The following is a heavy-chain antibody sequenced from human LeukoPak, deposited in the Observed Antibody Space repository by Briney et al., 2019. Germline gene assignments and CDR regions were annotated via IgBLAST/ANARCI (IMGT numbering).Heavy chain of an antibody. CDR2: IIPILGIA. CDR1: GGTFSSYA. CDR3: ARDGGRDIVVVVAATSPFDY. D-gene: IGHD2-15*01. J-gene: IGHJ4*02. Sequence: SVKVSCKASGGTFSSYAISWVRQAPGQGLEWMGRIIPILGIANYAQKFQGRVTITADKSTSTAYMELSSLRSEDTAVYYCARDGGRDIVVVVAATSPFDYWGQGTLVTVSS. V-gene: IGHV1-69*04.